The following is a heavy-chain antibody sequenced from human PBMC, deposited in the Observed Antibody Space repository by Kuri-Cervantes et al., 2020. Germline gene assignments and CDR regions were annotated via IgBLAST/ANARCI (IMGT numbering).Heavy chain of an antibody. CDR2: IKQDGSEK. Sequence: SWIRQPPGKGLEWVANIKQDGSEKYYVDSVNGRFTISRDNSKNSLYLQVNSLRAEDTAVYYCARERYCSGGSCYSDPPTSNYYYYYGMDVWGQGTTVTVSS. V-gene: IGHV3-7*01. J-gene: IGHJ6*02. D-gene: IGHD2-15*01. CDR3: ARERYCSGGSCYSDPPTSNYYYYYGMDV.